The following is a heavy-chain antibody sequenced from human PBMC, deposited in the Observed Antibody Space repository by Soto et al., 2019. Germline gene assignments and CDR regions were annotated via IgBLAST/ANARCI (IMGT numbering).Heavy chain of an antibody. CDR2: ITSVFTT. Sequence: EVQLWESGGGLVQPGGSLRISCAASGFTFSNYAMSWVRQAPGKGLKWVSSITSVFTTYYADYVKGRFIISRDNSKNTLYLQMNGLRAEDTALYFCAKDGGGTYRRDDYWGQGIQVTVSS. CDR3: AKDGGGTYRRDDY. J-gene: IGHJ4*02. V-gene: IGHV3-23*01. D-gene: IGHD3-16*01. CDR1: GFTFSNYA.